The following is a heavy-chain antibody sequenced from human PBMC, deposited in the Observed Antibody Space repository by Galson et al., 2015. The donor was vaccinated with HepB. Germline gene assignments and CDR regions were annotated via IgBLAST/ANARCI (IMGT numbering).Heavy chain of an antibody. D-gene: IGHD1-26*01. CDR1: GYTFTNNG. J-gene: IGHJ4*02. Sequence: SVKVSCKASGYTFTNNGINWVRQAPGQGHEWMAWIKPYNGDTKYSQKVQGRVTLTTDTSTSTAYMELRSLTSDDTAVYYCARERAEDTTDYWGQGTLVTVSS. V-gene: IGHV1-18*01. CDR3: ARERAEDTTDY. CDR2: IKPYNGDT.